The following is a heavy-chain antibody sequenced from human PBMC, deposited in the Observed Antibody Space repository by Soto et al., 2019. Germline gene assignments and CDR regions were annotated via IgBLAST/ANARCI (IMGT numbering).Heavy chain of an antibody. J-gene: IGHJ4*02. CDR2: ISSSSSTI. Sequence: GGSLRLSCAASGFTVSTNYMSWVRQAPGKGLEWVSYISSSSSTIFYTDSVKGRFTVSRDNAKNSLYLQMNSLRAEDTAVYYCARTTYYYDSSGPPAYWGQGT. CDR1: GFTVSTNY. D-gene: IGHD3-22*01. V-gene: IGHV3-48*01. CDR3: ARTTYYYDSSGPPAY.